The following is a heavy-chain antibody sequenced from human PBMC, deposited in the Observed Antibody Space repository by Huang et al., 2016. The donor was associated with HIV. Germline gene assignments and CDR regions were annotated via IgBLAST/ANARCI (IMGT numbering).Heavy chain of an antibody. CDR1: GFSLDSYN. Sequence: EVQLVESGGGLVKPGGSLRCSCAASGFSLDSYNMYWVRQTQGKGLQWVSSISPSSSFRDYADSVKGRFSISRDNAKNALYLQMNNLRGEYTAVYYCARDRGQQLSPFDSWGQGTLVTVSS. J-gene: IGHJ4*02. V-gene: IGHV3-21*01. CDR2: ISPSSSFR. CDR3: ARDRGQQLSPFDS. D-gene: IGHD6-13*01.